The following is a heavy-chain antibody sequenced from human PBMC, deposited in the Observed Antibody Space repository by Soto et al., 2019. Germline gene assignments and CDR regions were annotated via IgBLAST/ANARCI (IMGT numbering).Heavy chain of an antibody. CDR3: GRYQDMAQFDY. J-gene: IGHJ4*02. CDR2: INAYNGNT. V-gene: IGHV1-18*01. Sequence: QVQLVQSGAEVKKPGASVKVSCKASGYTFTSYGISWVRQAPGQGLEWMGWINAYNGNTKYAQKLQGRVTMTTDTLTSTPYMDLRSLKSAGTAVSYCGRYQDMAQFDYWGQGTLVTVSS. D-gene: IGHD2-15*01. CDR1: GYTFTSYG.